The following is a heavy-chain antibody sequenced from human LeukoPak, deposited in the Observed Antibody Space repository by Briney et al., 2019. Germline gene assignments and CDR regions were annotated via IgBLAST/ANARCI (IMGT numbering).Heavy chain of an antibody. CDR2: IYYSGST. CDR3: ARDSDLASPIAFDP. Sequence: SETLSLTCTVSGGSISSSSYYWGWIRQPPGKGLEWIGSIYYSGSTYYNPSLKSRVTISVDTSKNQFSLKLSSVTAADTAVYYCARDSDLASPIAFDPWGQGTLVTVSS. V-gene: IGHV4-39*02. CDR1: GGSISSSSYY. J-gene: IGHJ5*02.